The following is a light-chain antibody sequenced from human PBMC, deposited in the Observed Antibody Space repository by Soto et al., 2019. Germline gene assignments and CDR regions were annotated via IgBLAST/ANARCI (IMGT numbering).Light chain of an antibody. CDR1: QDISNY. J-gene: IGKJ4*01. CDR3: QQCDDLPLT. Sequence: DIQMTQSPSSLSASVGDRVTITCQASQDISNYLNWYQQKPGKAPMLLISDASNLETGGPSRFSGSGSGTDVTFTSSSLQPEDIATYFCQQCDDLPLTFGGGTKVEI. CDR2: DAS. V-gene: IGKV1-33*01.